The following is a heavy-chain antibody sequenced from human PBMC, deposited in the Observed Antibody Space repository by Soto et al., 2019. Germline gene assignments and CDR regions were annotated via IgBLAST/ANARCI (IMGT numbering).Heavy chain of an antibody. V-gene: IGHV5-10-1*01. J-gene: IGHJ4*02. CDR3: ARHQRYYGSGSYRDY. CDR1: GYSFTSYW. CDR2: IDPSDSYT. Sequence: PGESLKISCKGSGYSFTSYWISWVRQMPGKGLEWMGRIDPSDSYTNYSPSFQGHVTISADKSISTAYLQWSSLKASDTAMYYCARHQRYYGSGSYRDYWGQGTLVTVSS. D-gene: IGHD3-10*01.